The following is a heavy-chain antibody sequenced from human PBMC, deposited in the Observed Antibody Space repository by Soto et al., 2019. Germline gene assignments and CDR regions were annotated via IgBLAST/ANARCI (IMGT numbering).Heavy chain of an antibody. J-gene: IGHJ4*02. CDR2: ISSKNGNT. CDR1: GDTFSDYG. V-gene: IGHV1-18*01. CDR3: AREPPETPPDY. Sequence: QVQLVQSGADVKKPGASVKVSCKASGDTFSDYGVSWVRQAPGQGLEWMGWISSKNGNTNFAQKFRGRVTMTTDPSTSTVYMELRSLRPDDTAVYYCAREPPETPPDYWGQGTLVTVSS.